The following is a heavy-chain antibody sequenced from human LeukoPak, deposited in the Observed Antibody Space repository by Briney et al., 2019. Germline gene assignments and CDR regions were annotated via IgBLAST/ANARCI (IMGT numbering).Heavy chain of an antibody. D-gene: IGHD1-26*01. CDR2: ISSSSSYI. J-gene: IGHJ3*02. V-gene: IGHV3-21*01. CDR3: AREFRATTSLDAFDI. Sequence: GGSLRLSCAASGFTFSSYSMNWVRQAPGKGLEWVSPISSSSSYIYYADSVKGRFTISRDNAKNSLYLQMNSLRAEDTAVYYCAREFRATTSLDAFDIWGQGTMVTVSS. CDR1: GFTFSSYS.